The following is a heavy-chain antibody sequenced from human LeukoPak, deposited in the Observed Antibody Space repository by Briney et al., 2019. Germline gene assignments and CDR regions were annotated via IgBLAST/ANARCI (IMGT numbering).Heavy chain of an antibody. D-gene: IGHD3-22*01. CDR3: ARGGYYESSGYYEY. CDR1: GYTLTDYY. V-gene: IGHV1-2*06. J-gene: IGHJ4*02. Sequence: EASVKVSCKASGYTLTDYYMHWVRQAPGQGLEWMGRINPNSGGTNYAQKFQGRVTMTRDTSISTVYMELSRLRSDDTAVYYCARGGYYESSGYYEYWGQGTLVTVSS. CDR2: INPNSGGT.